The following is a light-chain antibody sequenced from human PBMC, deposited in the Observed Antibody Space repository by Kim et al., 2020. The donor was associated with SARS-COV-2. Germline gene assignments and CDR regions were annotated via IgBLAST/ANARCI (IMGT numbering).Light chain of an antibody. J-gene: IGLJ2*01. CDR1: SSNIGAGYA. V-gene: IGLV1-40*01. CDR2: GNS. CDR3: QSYDSSLSGVV. Sequence: RVTISCTGSSSNIGAGYAVHWYQQLPGTAPKLLIYGNSNRPSGVPDRFSGSKSGTSVSLAITGLQAEDEADYYCQSYDSSLSGVVFGGGTQLTVL.